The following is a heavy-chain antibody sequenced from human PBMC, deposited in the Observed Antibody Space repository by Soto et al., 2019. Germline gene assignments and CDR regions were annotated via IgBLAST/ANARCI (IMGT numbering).Heavy chain of an antibody. J-gene: IGHJ5*02. Sequence: QAQLVQSGPEVKNPGASVKVSCKASGYTFTSYGISWVRQAPGQGIEWMGWISGYTGNTNYAQKVQGRVTLTTDTSTSTAYMELTGLTPDDTAVYYCARDERGSGSYFGRLNWFDPWGQGTLVTVSS. CDR2: ISGYTGNT. D-gene: IGHD3-10*01. CDR3: ARDERGSGSYFGRLNWFDP. CDR1: GYTFTSYG. V-gene: IGHV1-18*01.